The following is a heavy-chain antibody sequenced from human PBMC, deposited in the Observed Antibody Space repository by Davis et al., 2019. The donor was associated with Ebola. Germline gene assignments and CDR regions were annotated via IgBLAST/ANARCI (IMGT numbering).Heavy chain of an antibody. J-gene: IGHJ4*02. V-gene: IGHV3-9*01. CDR1: GFTFDDYA. CDR2: ISWNSGSI. CDR3: ARGPSTGNSFSY. Sequence: GGSLRLSCAASGFTFDDYAMHWVRQAPGKGLEWVSGISWNSGSIGYADSVKGRFTISRDNAKNSLYVQMNSLRAEDTAVYYCARGPSTGNSFSYWGQGTLATVSS. D-gene: IGHD6-13*01.